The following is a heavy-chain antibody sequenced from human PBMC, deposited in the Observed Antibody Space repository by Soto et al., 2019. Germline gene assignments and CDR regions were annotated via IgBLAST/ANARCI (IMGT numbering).Heavy chain of an antibody. CDR2: FYDSGST. J-gene: IGHJ6*02. V-gene: IGHV4-61*01. Sequence: SETLSLTCTVPVGSVSSGSFYWSWIRRPPGKGLEWIGYFYDSGSTNYNPSLRSRVTMSVDTSKNQFSLKLSSVTAADTAVYYCAASAPPATNYYYAMDVWGQGTTVTVSS. CDR3: AASAPPATNYYYAMDV. D-gene: IGHD5-12*01. CDR1: VGSVSSGSFY.